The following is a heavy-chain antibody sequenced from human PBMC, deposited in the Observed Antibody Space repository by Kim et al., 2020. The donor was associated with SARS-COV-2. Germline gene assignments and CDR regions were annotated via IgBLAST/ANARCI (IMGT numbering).Heavy chain of an antibody. CDR3: ARDLKATANWELDY. Sequence: ASVKVSCKASGYTFSDNIIHWVRQAPGHGLEWLGWMYSKTGDTKYTQRFQGRVTLTRDMSINTAYMELSGLRSDDTAIYYCARDLKATANWELDYWGQGTLVTVSS. D-gene: IGHD1-1*01. V-gene: IGHV1-2*02. J-gene: IGHJ4*02. CDR2: MYSKTGDT. CDR1: GYTFSDNI.